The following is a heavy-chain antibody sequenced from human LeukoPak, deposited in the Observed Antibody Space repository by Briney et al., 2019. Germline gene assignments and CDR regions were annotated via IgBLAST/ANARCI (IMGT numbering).Heavy chain of an antibody. V-gene: IGHV4-39*07. J-gene: IGHJ4*02. CDR2: IYYSGST. D-gene: IGHD5-24*01. CDR1: GGSISSSGYY. CDR3: ARGGRWLPYYFDY. Sequence: SETPSLTCTVSGGSISSSGYYWGWIRQPPGKGLEWIASIYYSGSTYYNPSLKSRVTISVDTSKNQFSLKLSSVTAADTAVYYSARGGRWLPYYFDYWGQGTLVTVSS.